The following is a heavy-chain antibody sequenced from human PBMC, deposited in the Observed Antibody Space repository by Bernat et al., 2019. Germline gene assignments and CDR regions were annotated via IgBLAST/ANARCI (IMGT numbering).Heavy chain of an antibody. CDR1: GFTVSSQY. CDR2: INTGGTT. D-gene: IGHD2-2*02. J-gene: IGHJ4*02. V-gene: IGHV3-66*01. CDR3: ARGGCSITRCHSLDN. Sequence: EVQLVESGGGLVQPGGSLRLSCAASGFTVSSQYMTWIRQAPGKGLEWVSLINTGGTTYYADSVRGRFTISSDNSKNTLYLHMMRLRDEDTAVYYCARGGCSITRCHSLDNWGQGTLVTVSS.